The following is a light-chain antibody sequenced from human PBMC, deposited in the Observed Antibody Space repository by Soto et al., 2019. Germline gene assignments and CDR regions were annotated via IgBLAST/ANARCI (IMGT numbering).Light chain of an antibody. Sequence: DIQMTQSPSTLSASVGDRVPFTCRASQNIDNWLAWYQQKSGKAPKILIYKASNLESGVPSRFSGSGSGTEFTLTISGLQPDDSATYYCQHLRTFGQGTKVEIK. CDR2: KAS. CDR3: QHLRT. J-gene: IGKJ1*01. V-gene: IGKV1-5*03. CDR1: QNIDNW.